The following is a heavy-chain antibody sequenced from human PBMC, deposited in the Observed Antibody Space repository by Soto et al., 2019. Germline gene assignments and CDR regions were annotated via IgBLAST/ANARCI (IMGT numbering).Heavy chain of an antibody. CDR3: ARDTRYSSSWQQVDY. J-gene: IGHJ4*02. CDR1: GGSISSSSYY. D-gene: IGHD6-13*01. Sequence: SETLSLTCTVSGGSISSSSYYWGWIRQPPGKGLEWIGSIYYSGSTYYNPSLKSRVTISVDTSKNQFSLKLSSVTAADTAVYYCARDTRYSSSWQQVDYWGQGTLVNSPQ. CDR2: IYYSGST. V-gene: IGHV4-39*02.